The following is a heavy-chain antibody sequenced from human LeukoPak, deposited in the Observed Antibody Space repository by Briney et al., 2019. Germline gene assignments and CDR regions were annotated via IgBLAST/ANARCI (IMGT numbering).Heavy chain of an antibody. CDR3: AKGLIEGGWYYFDY. CDR1: GFTLSSYA. D-gene: IGHD6-19*01. V-gene: IGHV3-23*01. Sequence: GGSLRLSCAASGFTLSSYAMSWVRQAPGKGLEWVSAISGSGGSTYYADSVKGRFTISRDNSKNTMYLQMNSLRAEDTAVYYCAKGLIEGGWYYFDYWGQGTLVTVSS. CDR2: ISGSGGST. J-gene: IGHJ4*02.